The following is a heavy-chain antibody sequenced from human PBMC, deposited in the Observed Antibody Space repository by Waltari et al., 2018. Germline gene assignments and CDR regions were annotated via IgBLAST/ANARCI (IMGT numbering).Heavy chain of an antibody. D-gene: IGHD3-10*01. V-gene: IGHV4-38-2*01. CDR2: IFHNGLS. CDR3: ARNNRGAGAFDF. J-gene: IGHJ4*02. CDR1: NYSISRGLY. Sequence: QVHLQESGPGLVKPSETLSLTCAVSNYSISRGLYGAWIRQPPGGGLEWSGSIFHNGLSYYNPSLRSRVIMSVDTSKNQLSLRLNSVTATDAAVYSCARNNRGAGAFDFWGQGILVTVSS.